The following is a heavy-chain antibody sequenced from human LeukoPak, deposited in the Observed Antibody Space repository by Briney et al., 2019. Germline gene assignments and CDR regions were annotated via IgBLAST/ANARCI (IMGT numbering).Heavy chain of an antibody. Sequence: PSETLSLTCTVSGYSISSGYYWGWIRQPPGKGLEWIGSIYHSGSTYYNPSLKSRVTISVDTSKNQFSLKLSSVTAADTAVYYCARDPTPDRQNYYDSSGYPNWGQGTLVTVSS. D-gene: IGHD3-22*01. CDR3: ARDPTPDRQNYYDSSGYPN. J-gene: IGHJ4*02. CDR2: IYHSGST. CDR1: GYSISSGYY. V-gene: IGHV4-38-2*02.